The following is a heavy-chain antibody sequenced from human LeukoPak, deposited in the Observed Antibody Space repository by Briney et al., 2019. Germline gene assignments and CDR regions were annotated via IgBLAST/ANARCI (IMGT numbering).Heavy chain of an antibody. D-gene: IGHD2-2*02. Sequence: SSETLSLTCTVSGGSISSSSYYWGWIRQPPGKGLEWIGSIYYSGSTYYNPSLKSRVTISVDTSKNQFSLKLSSVTAADTAVYYCARAHCSSTSCYRRYWFDPWGQGTLVTVSS. J-gene: IGHJ5*02. CDR1: GGSISSSSYY. V-gene: IGHV4-39*01. CDR3: ARAHCSSTSCYRRYWFDP. CDR2: IYYSGST.